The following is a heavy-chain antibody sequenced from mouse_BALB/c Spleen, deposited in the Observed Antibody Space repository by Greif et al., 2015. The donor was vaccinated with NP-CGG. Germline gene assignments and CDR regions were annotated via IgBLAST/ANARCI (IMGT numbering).Heavy chain of an antibody. CDR3: ARRGVRGLYAMDY. V-gene: IGHV3-2*02. CDR1: GYSITSDYA. D-gene: IGHD2-14*01. J-gene: IGHJ4*01. CDR2: ISYSGST. Sequence: EVQLQQSGPGLVKPSQSLSLTCTVTGYSITSDYAWNWIRQFPGNKLEWMGYISYSGSTSYNPSLKSRISITRDTSKNQFFLQLNSVTTEDTATYYCARRGVRGLYAMDYWGQGTSVTVSS.